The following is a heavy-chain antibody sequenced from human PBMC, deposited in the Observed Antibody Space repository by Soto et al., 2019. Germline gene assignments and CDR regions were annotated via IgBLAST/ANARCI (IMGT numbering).Heavy chain of an antibody. CDR1: GFTSSNAG. D-gene: IGHD5-12*01. J-gene: IGHJ2*01. V-gene: IGHV3-15*07. CDR2: IKSKTDGGTT. Sequence: PGGSLRLSCAASGFTSSNAGMNWVRQAPGKGLEWVGRIKSKTDGGTTDYAAPVKGRFTISRDDSKNTLYLQMNSLKTEDTAVYYCTTDWDASGLYPDWYFDLWGRGTLVTVSS. CDR3: TTDWDASGLYPDWYFDL.